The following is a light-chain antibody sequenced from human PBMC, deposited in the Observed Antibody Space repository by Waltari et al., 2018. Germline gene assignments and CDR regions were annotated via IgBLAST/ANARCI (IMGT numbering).Light chain of an antibody. J-gene: IGKJ1*01. CDR3: QQYKSYKT. V-gene: IGKV1-5*03. Sequence: DIQMTQSPSTLSASVGDTVIISCRASQSITTSLAWYQQKPRKAPDVLIYGASNLESGVPSRVSGSGSGTEFTLTISSLQPDDFATYYCQQYKSYKTFGQGTRVEIK. CDR1: QSITTS. CDR2: GAS.